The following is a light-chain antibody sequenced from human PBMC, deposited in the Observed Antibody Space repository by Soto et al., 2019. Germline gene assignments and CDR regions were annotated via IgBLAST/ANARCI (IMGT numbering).Light chain of an antibody. V-gene: IGKV1-33*01. J-gene: IGKJ4*01. Sequence: DLQMTQSPSSLSASVGDRVTITCQASQDISNYLNWYQQKPGKAPKLLIYDASNLETGVPSRFSGSGSGTDFTFTISSLQPEDIATYYCQQYDNLPSVTFGGGTKVEI. CDR2: DAS. CDR1: QDISNY. CDR3: QQYDNLPSVT.